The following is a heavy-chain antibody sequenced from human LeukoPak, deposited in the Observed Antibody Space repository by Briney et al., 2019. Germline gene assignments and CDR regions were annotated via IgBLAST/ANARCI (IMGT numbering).Heavy chain of an antibody. V-gene: IGHV4-31*03. D-gene: IGHD3-22*01. CDR3: ARSGYFAEYFQH. Sequence: SETLSLTCTVSGGSISSGGYYWSWIRQHPGKGLEWIGYIYYSGSTYYNPSLKSRVTISVDTSKNQFSLKLSSVTAADTAVYYCARSGYFAEYFQHWGQGTLLTVSS. CDR1: GGSISSGGYY. J-gene: IGHJ1*01. CDR2: IYYSGST.